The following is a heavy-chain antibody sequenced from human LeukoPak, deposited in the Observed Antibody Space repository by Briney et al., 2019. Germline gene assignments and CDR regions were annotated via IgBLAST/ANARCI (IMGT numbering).Heavy chain of an antibody. Sequence: SETLSLTCAVYGGSFSGYYWSWIRQPPGKGLEWIGEINHSGSTNYNPSLKSRVTISVDTSKNQFSLKLSSVTAADTAVYYCARERGLRAVNIGIWGQGTIVTVSS. CDR2: INHSGST. CDR3: ARERGLRAVNIGI. J-gene: IGHJ3*02. D-gene: IGHD3-16*01. V-gene: IGHV4-34*01. CDR1: GGSFSGYY.